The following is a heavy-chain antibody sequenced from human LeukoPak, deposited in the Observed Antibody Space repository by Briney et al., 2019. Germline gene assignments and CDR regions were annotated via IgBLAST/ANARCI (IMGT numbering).Heavy chain of an antibody. D-gene: IGHD6-19*01. CDR1: GFTFSSYW. V-gene: IGHV3-74*01. CDR2: INSDGSST. CDR3: ARVPRAAVAENFDY. J-gene: IGHJ4*02. Sequence: PGGSLRLSCAASGFTFSSYWMHWVRQAPGKGLVWVLRINSDGSSTSYADSVKGRFTISRDNAKNTLYLQMNSLRAEDTAVYYCARVPRAAVAENFDYWGQGTLVTVSS.